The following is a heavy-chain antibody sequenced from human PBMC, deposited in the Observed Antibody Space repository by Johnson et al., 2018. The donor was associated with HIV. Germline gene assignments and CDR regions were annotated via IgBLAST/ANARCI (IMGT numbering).Heavy chain of an antibody. CDR1: GFTFSNYG. J-gene: IGHJ3*02. Sequence: QVQLVESGGGVVQPGGSLRLSCAASGFTFSNYGMHWVRQAPGKGLEWVAFIRYDGDITYYVDSVKGRFTISRDNSKNTLYLQMNSLRGDDTAVYYCTRVSSTSWALDIWGQGTLVTVSS. CDR3: TRVSSTSWALDI. D-gene: IGHD2-15*01. V-gene: IGHV3-30*02. CDR2: IRYDGDIT.